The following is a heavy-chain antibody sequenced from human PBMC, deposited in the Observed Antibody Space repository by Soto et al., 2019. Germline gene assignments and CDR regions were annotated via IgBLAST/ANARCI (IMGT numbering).Heavy chain of an antibody. D-gene: IGHD2-15*01. J-gene: IGHJ5*02. CDR3: TKDQDGEWWFSQGWFDP. CDR1: GFAFSSYA. CDR2: IGGDGAST. Sequence: GGSLRLSCAASGFAFSSYAMRWVRQSSGKGLEWVAAIGGDGASTYYADSVRGRFIISRDNSKNTLFLHMTSLRAEDTAVYYCTKDQDGEWWFSQGWFDPWGQGSLVTVSS. V-gene: IGHV3-23*01.